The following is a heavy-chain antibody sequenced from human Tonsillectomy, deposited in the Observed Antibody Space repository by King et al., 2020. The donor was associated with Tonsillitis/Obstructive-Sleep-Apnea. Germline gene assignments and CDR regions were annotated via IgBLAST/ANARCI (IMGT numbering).Heavy chain of an antibody. CDR2: IDPSDSYT. J-gene: IGHJ4*02. Sequence: VQLVQSGAEVKKPGESLRISCKGSGYSFTSYWINWVRQMPGKGLAWVGRIDPSDSYTNYSPSFQGHVTISADKSISTAYLQWSSLKASDTAMYYCATLRGEHIVVVPAADFDYWGQGTLVTVSS. CDR1: GYSFTSYW. CDR3: ATLRGEHIVVVPAADFDY. D-gene: IGHD2-2*01. V-gene: IGHV5-10-1*01.